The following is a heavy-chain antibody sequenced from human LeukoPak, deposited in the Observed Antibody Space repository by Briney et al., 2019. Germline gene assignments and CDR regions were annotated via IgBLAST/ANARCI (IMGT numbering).Heavy chain of an antibody. Sequence: SETLSLTCTVSGDSINIYYWSWVRQPPGKGLEWIGYTSNAGNTNYNPSLKSRVTMSVDTSKNQFSLKLSSVTAADTAVYYCARGPLGDGYTYFDYWGKGTLVTVSS. CDR3: ARGPLGDGYTYFDY. CDR1: GDSINIYY. J-gene: IGHJ4*02. D-gene: IGHD3-16*01. CDR2: TSNAGNT. V-gene: IGHV4-59*01.